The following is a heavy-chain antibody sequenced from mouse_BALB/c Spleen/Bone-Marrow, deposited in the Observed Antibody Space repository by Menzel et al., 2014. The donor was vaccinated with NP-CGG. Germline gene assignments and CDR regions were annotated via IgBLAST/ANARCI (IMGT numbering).Heavy chain of an antibody. Sequence: QVQLQQSGPELVKPGALVKISCKASGYTFTSYDINWVKQRPGQGLEWIGWIYSGDGSTKYSEKFKGKAALTADKSSSTAYMQLSSLTSENSAIYFCARGGGYGSTPWFAYWGQGTLVTVSA. V-gene: IGHV1S56*01. D-gene: IGHD2-10*02. CDR2: IYSGDGST. CDR3: ARGGGYGSTPWFAY. CDR1: GYTFTSYD. J-gene: IGHJ3*01.